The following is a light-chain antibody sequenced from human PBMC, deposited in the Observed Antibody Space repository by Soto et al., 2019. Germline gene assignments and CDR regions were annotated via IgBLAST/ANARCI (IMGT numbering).Light chain of an antibody. CDR3: QQSYTTPRT. CDR1: QSISNF. V-gene: IGKV1-39*01. Sequence: DIQMTQSPSSLSASVGDRVTITCRASQSISNFLNWYQEKPGKAPNLLIYAASTLQSGVPSRFSGSGSGTDFTLTISSLQPEDFATYYCQQSYTTPRTFGQGTK. J-gene: IGKJ1*01. CDR2: AAS.